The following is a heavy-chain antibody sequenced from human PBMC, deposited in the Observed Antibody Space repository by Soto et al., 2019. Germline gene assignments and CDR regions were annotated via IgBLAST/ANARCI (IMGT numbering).Heavy chain of an antibody. J-gene: IGHJ1*01. D-gene: IGHD4-17*01. Sequence: GGSLRLSCAASGFTFITYAMTWVRQSPGKGLEWVSSVSGSGGNTYYADTVKARFTISRDNSKNTQYLQMNSLRAADTALYYCARDQGRTVTAISQHWGQGTLVTDSS. CDR3: ARDQGRTVTAISQH. V-gene: IGHV3-23*01. CDR1: GFTFITYA. CDR2: VSGSGGNT.